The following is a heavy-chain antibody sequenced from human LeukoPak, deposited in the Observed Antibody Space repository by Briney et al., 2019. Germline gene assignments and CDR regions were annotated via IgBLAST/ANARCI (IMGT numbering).Heavy chain of an antibody. D-gene: IGHD2-15*01. Sequence: PSETLSLTCTVSGGSISSSSYYWGWIRQPPGKGLEWIGEINHSGSTNYNPSLKSRVTISVDTSKNQFSLKLSSVTAADTAVYYCARGPRVVVVPRHWFDPWGQGTLVTVSS. V-gene: IGHV4-39*07. CDR2: INHSGST. CDR1: GGSISSSSYY. CDR3: ARGPRVVVVPRHWFDP. J-gene: IGHJ5*02.